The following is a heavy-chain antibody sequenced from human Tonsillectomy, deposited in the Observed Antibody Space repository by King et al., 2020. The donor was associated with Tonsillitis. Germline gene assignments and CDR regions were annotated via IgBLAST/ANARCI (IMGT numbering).Heavy chain of an antibody. J-gene: IGHJ4*02. D-gene: IGHD5-12*01. CDR2: ISSSGRTI. V-gene: IGHV3-11*01. CDR3: AGGDSGYDYFDY. Sequence: VQLVESGGGLVKPGGPLRLSCASSGFLFSDNYMTLIRQAPGKGLEWLSYISSSGRTIQYGDSVKGRFTISRDHAKNSLYLQSNSLRAEDTAVYYCAGGDSGYDYFDYWGQETLVTVSS. CDR1: GFLFSDNY.